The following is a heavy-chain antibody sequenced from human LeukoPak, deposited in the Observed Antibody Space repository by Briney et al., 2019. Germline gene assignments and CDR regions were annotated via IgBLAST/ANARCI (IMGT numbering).Heavy chain of an antibody. D-gene: IGHD6-19*01. CDR1: GGSFSGYY. CDR2: INHSGST. V-gene: IGHV4-34*01. J-gene: IGHJ6*02. CDR3: ARGSIQWLGV. Sequence: SETLSLTCAVYGGSFSGYYWSWIRQPPGKGLEWIGEINHSGSTNYNPSLKSRVTISVDTSKNQFSLKLSPVTAADTAVYYCARGSIQWLGVWGQGTTVTVSS.